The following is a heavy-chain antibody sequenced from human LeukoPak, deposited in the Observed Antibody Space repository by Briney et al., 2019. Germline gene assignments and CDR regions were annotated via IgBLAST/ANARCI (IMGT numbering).Heavy chain of an antibody. CDR2: IYYSGNT. J-gene: IGHJ4*02. Sequence: SETLSLTCRVSGGSIINGEHYWSWIRQTPGKGLEWTGYIYYSGNTYYNPSVKGRVAISLDTSKTQFSLTLNSVTAADTAVYYCARVGARGYIHADAHDSWGQGTLVTVSS. D-gene: IGHD5-18*01. CDR1: GGSIINGEHY. V-gene: IGHV4-30-4*01. CDR3: ARVGARGYIHADAHDS.